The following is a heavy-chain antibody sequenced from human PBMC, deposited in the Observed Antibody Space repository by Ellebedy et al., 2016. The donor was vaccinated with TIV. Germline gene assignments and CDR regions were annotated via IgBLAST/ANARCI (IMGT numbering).Heavy chain of an antibody. Sequence: PGGSLRLSCAASGFTFRDFAMHWVRQPPGKGLDWVSVISGDGGATFYVDSVKGRFTISRDNRKNSLYLEMHSLRSEDTALYYCAKCQLGFFGSSWTCYYGMDVWGPGTTVSVSS. CDR2: ISGDGGAT. D-gene: IGHD6-13*01. J-gene: IGHJ6*02. V-gene: IGHV3-43*02. CDR3: AKCQLGFFGSSWTCYYGMDV. CDR1: GFTFRDFA.